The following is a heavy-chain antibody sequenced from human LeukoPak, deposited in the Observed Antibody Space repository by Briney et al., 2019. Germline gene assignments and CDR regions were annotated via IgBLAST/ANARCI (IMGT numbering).Heavy chain of an antibody. D-gene: IGHD3-22*01. CDR1: GGSFSGYY. CDR2: INHSRST. CDR3: ARVVTMIVVRRYAFDI. J-gene: IGHJ3*02. Sequence: KPSETLSLTCGVYGGSFSGYYWSWIRQPPGKGLEWIGEINHSRSTNYNPSLKSRVTISVDTSKKQFSLKLSSVTAADTAVSYCARVVTMIVVRRYAFDIWGQGTMVTVSS. V-gene: IGHV4-34*01.